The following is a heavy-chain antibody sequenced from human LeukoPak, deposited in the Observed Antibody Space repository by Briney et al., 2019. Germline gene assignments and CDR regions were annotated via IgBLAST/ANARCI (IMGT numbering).Heavy chain of an antibody. J-gene: IGHJ5*02. Sequence: GESLKISCKGSGYSFATYWIGWVRQMPGRGLEWMGIIYPGDSDTRYSPSFQGQVTISADTSISTAYLQWSGLKASDTAMYYCAKLGCSTASCNEDNWFDPWGQGTLVTVSS. D-gene: IGHD2-2*01. CDR1: GYSFATYW. CDR3: AKLGCSTASCNEDNWFDP. CDR2: IYPGDSDT. V-gene: IGHV5-51*01.